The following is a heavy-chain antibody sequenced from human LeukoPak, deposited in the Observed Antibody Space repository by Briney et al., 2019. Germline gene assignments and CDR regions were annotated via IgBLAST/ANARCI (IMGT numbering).Heavy chain of an antibody. CDR2: ISGSGGST. CDR1: GFTFSSYA. J-gene: IGHJ4*02. V-gene: IGHV3-23*01. D-gene: IGHD7-27*01. CDR3: AKDPKLGIRFDY. Sequence: GGSLRLSCAASGFTFSSYAMSRVLQAPGKGLEWVSAISGSGGSTYYADSVKGRFTISRDNSKNTLYLQMNSLRAEDTAVYYCAKDPKLGIRFDYWGQGTLVTVSS.